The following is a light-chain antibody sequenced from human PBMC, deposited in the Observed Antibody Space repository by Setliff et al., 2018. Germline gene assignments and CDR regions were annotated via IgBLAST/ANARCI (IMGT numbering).Light chain of an antibody. J-gene: IGLJ2*01. CDR1: SNDVWGHNY. CDR3: SSYAGGNNFV. CDR2: DVT. V-gene: IGLV2-8*01. Sequence: QSALTQPPSASGSPGQSATISCTGTSNDVWGHNYVSWYQQHPGKAPQLIIYDVTKRPSGVPDRFSGSKSGNTASLTVSGLQAEDEADYYCSSYAGGNNFVFGGGTKVTVL.